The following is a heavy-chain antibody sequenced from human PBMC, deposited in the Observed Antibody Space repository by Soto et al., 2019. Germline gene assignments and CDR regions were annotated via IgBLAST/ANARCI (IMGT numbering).Heavy chain of an antibody. CDR2: IYYSGST. CDR3: ARGYYDFWSGYYSRAGYYYGMDV. V-gene: IGHV4-59*01. J-gene: IGHJ6*02. D-gene: IGHD3-3*01. CDR1: GGSISSYY. Sequence: SETLSLTCTVSGGSISSYYWSWIRQPPGKGLEWIGYIYYSGSTNYNPSLKSRVTISVDTSKNQFSLKLGSVTAADTAVYYCARGYYDFWSGYYSRAGYYYGMDVWGQGTTVTVSS.